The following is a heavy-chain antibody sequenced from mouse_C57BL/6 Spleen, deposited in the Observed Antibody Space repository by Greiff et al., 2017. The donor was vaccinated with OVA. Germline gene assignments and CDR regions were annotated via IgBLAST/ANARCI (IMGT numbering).Heavy chain of an antibody. V-gene: IGHV1-52*01. J-gene: IGHJ3*01. CDR3: ASSEHGYDEFSFAY. CDR2: IDPSDSET. D-gene: IGHD2-2*01. Sequence: QVQLQQPGAELVRPGASVKLSCKASGYTFTSYWMHWVKQRPIQGLEWIGNIDPSDSETHYNQKFKDKATLTVDKSSSTAYMQLSSLTSEDSAVYYCASSEHGYDEFSFAYWGQGTLVTVSA. CDR1: GYTFTSYW.